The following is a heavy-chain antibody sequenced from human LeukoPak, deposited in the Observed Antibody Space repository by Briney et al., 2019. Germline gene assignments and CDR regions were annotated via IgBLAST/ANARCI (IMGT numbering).Heavy chain of an antibody. CDR3: TRGPGGQGFDY. Sequence: GGSLRLSCAASGFTFDDYAVYWVRQAPGKGLECVSFITGDGGTTYYADSVKGRFTTSRDNSKNSLFLEMNSLRTEDTALYYCTRGPGGQGFDYWGHGTLVTVSS. V-gene: IGHV3-43*02. J-gene: IGHJ4*01. CDR2: ITGDGGTT. D-gene: IGHD3-10*01. CDR1: GFTFDDYA.